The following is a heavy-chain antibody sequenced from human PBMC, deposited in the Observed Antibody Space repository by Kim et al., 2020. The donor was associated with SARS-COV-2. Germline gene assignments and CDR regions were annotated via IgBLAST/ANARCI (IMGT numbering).Heavy chain of an antibody. Sequence: DSVKGRFTISRDNSKNTLYLQMNSLRAEDTAVYYCARDPPYSNYEGPPDYWGQGTLVTVSS. V-gene: IGHV3-30*04. D-gene: IGHD4-4*01. J-gene: IGHJ4*02. CDR3: ARDPPYSNYEGPPDY.